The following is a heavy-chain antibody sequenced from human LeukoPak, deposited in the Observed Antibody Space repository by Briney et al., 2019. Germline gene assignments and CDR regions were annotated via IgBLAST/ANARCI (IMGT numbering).Heavy chain of an antibody. D-gene: IGHD3-10*01. CDR2: IIPILGIA. Sequence: ASVKVSCKASGGTFSSYAISWVRQAPGQGLEWMGRIIPILGIANYAQKFQGRVTITADKSTSTAYMELSSLRSEDTAVYYCARDLPGMVRGNWGQGTLVTVSS. CDR1: GGTFSSYA. V-gene: IGHV1-69*04. CDR3: ARDLPGMVRGN. J-gene: IGHJ4*02.